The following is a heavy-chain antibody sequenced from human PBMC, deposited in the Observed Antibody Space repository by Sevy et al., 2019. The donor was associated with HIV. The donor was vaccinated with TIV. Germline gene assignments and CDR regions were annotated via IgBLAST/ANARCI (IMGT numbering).Heavy chain of an antibody. CDR3: ARHCTGSSCSHAFDI. CDR2: INHSGGT. V-gene: IGHV4-34*01. D-gene: IGHD2-15*01. J-gene: IGHJ3*02. Sequence: SETLSLTCAVYGGSFSGYYWSWIRQPPGKGLEWIGEINHSGGTNYNPSLKSGVTISVDTSKNQFSLKLNPVTAADTAVYYCARHCTGSSCSHAFDIWGQGTMVTVSS. CDR1: GGSFSGYY.